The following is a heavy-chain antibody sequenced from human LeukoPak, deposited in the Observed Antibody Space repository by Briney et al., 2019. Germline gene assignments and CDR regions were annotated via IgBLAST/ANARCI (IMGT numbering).Heavy chain of an antibody. J-gene: IGHJ4*02. CDR2: INHSGST. Sequence: SETLSLTRAVYGGSFSGYYWSWIRQPPGKGLEWIGEINHSGSTNYNPSLKSRVTISVDTSKNQFSLKLSSVTAADTAVYYCARGDRGYSYGYWGQGTLVTVSS. D-gene: IGHD5-18*01. CDR1: GGSFSGYY. V-gene: IGHV4-34*01. CDR3: ARGDRGYSYGY.